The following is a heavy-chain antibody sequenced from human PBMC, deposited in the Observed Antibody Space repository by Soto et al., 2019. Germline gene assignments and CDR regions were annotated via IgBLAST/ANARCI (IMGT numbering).Heavy chain of an antibody. V-gene: IGHV1-8*02. J-gene: IGHJ5*02. CDR1: GYTFINFD. D-gene: IGHD6-13*01. CDR3: ARMASAGTLNWFDP. CDR2: MYPGSGKT. Sequence: ASVKVSCKASGYTFINFDISWVRPAAGQGLEWLGCMYPGSGKTGYASKFRGRVAMTRDASTGTSHLELSSLTSDDTAVYYCARMASAGTLNWFDPWGQGTLVTVSS.